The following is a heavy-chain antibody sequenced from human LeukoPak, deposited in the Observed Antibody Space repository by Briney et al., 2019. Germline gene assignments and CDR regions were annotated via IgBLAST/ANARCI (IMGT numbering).Heavy chain of an antibody. CDR2: INPNSGGT. Sequence: ASVKVSCKASGYTFTGYYMHWVRQAPGQGLEWMGWINPNSGGTNYAQKFQGRATMTRDTSISTAYMELSRLRSDDTAVYYCARDEQLVDFPFDYWGQGTLVTVSS. J-gene: IGHJ4*02. CDR3: ARDEQLVDFPFDY. CDR1: GYTFTGYY. D-gene: IGHD6-6*01. V-gene: IGHV1-2*02.